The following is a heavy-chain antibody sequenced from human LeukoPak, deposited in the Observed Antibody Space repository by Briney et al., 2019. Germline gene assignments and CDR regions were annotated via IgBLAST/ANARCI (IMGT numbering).Heavy chain of an antibody. Sequence: PGGSLRLSCAASGFTFSSYSMNWVRQAPGKGLEWVSSISSSSSYIYYADSVKGRFTISRDNAKNSLYLQMNSLRAEDTAVYYCARDNSPMTTVSRSYYFFHLDVWGEGTTVTVSS. CDR2: ISSSSSYI. J-gene: IGHJ6*03. CDR1: GFTFSSYS. CDR3: ARDNSPMTTVSRSYYFFHLDV. D-gene: IGHD4-11*01. V-gene: IGHV3-21*01.